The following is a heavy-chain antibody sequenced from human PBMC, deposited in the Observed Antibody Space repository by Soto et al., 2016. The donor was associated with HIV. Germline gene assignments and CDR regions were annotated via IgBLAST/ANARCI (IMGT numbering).Heavy chain of an antibody. CDR1: GFTFSSYW. CDR3: ASGIAAYTGYYYMDV. CDR2: INSDGSST. Sequence: EVQLVESGGGLVQPGGSLRLSCVVSGFTFSSYWMHWVRQAPGKGLVWVSRINSDGSSTNYADSVKGRFIISRDNAKNTLYVQMNSLRAEDTAVYFCASGIAAYTGYYYMDVWGKGTDGHRLL. J-gene: IGHJ6*03. V-gene: IGHV3-74*01. D-gene: IGHD6-13*01.